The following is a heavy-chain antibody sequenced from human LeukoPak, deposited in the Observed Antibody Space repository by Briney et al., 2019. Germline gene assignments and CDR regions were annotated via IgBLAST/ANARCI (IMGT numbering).Heavy chain of an antibody. J-gene: IGHJ4*02. D-gene: IGHD2-2*01. V-gene: IGHV3-21*01. CDR3: ARGIYCSSISCPFDY. Sequence: GGSLRLSCAASGFTFSSYSMDWVRQAPGKGLEWDSSISSSSSYIYYADSVKGRFTISRDNAKNSLYLQMNSLRAEDTAVYYCARGIYCSSISCPFDYWGQGTLVTVSS. CDR2: ISSSSSYI. CDR1: GFTFSSYS.